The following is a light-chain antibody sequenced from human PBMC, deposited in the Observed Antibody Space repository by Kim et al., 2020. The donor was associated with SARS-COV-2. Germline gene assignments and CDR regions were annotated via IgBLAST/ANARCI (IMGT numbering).Light chain of an antibody. CDR3: QQYGYSLS. Sequence: SLSRGESATLSGRASQSVSSSYLAWYQLKPGQAPRLLIYGASSRATGIPDRFSGSGSGTDFTLTISRLEPEDFAVYYCQQYGYSLSFGGGTKVEI. CDR1: QSVSSSY. V-gene: IGKV3-20*01. CDR2: GAS. J-gene: IGKJ4*01.